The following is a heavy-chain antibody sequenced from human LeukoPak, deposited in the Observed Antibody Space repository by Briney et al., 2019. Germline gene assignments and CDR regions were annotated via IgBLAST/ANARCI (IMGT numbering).Heavy chain of an antibody. CDR1: EITFEDYA. J-gene: IGHJ3*02. CDR2: ISWNSGSI. D-gene: IGHD5-12*01. CDR3: AKDSVGWPRSSSAFDI. Sequence: GGSLRLSCAASEITFEDYAMHWVRQAPGKGLEWVSGISWNSGSIAYADSVKGRFTISRDNAKNSLYLQMNSLRHEDTALYYCAKDSVGWPRSSSAFDIWGQGTRVTVSS. V-gene: IGHV3-9*01.